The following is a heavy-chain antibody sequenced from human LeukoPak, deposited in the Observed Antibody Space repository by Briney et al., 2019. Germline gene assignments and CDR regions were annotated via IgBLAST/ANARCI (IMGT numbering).Heavy chain of an antibody. J-gene: IGHJ3*02. CDR3: ARENIGYPDAFDI. CDR2: FYSGGST. D-gene: IGHD5-18*01. V-gene: IGHV3-66*01. Sequence: PGGSLRLSCAASGFTVSSNYMSWVRQAPGTGLEWVSVFYSGGSTYYADSVKGRFTISRDNSKNALYLQMNSLRAEDTAVYYCARENIGYPDAFDIWGQGTMVTVSS. CDR1: GFTVSSNY.